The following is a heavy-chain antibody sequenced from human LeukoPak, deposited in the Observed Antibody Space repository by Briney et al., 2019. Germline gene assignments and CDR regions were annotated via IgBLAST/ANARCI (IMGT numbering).Heavy chain of an antibody. Sequence: ASVKVSCKASGYTFTSYYMHWVRQAPGQGLEWMGIINPSGGSTSYAQKFQGRVTMTRDTSTSTVYMELSSLRSEDTAVYYCARGIEAEVVPTPSFDYWGQGTLVTVSS. V-gene: IGHV1-46*01. J-gene: IGHJ4*02. CDR3: ARGIEAEVVPTPSFDY. CDR2: INPSGGST. D-gene: IGHD2-15*01. CDR1: GYTFTSYY.